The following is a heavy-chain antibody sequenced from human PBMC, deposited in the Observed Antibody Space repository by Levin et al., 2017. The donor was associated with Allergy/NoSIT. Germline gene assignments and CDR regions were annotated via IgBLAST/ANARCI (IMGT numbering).Heavy chain of an antibody. CDR3: AKDLSAVPAANYYYAMDV. J-gene: IGHJ6*02. V-gene: IGHV3-23*01. CDR2: TSDSGGST. Sequence: GESLKISCAASGFTFSNYAMNWVRPAPGKGLEWVSGTSDSGGSTYYADSVKGRFTISRDNSKNTLYLQVNSLRAEDTALYYCAKDLSAVPAANYYYAMDVWGQGTTVTVSS. CDR1: GFTFSNYA. D-gene: IGHD2-2*01.